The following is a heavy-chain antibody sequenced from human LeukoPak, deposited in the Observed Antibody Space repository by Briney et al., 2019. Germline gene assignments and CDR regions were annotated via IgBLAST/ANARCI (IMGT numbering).Heavy chain of an antibody. J-gene: IGHJ3*02. CDR3: ARNYCSGGSCYPHDAFDI. CDR2: IYYSGST. V-gene: IGHV4-30-4*08. CDR1: GGSISSGDYY. Sequence: TSQTLSLTCTVSGGSISSGDYYWSWIRQPPGKGLERIGYIYYSGSTYYNPSLKSRVTISVDTSKNQFSLKLSSVTAADTAVYYCARNYCSGGSCYPHDAFDIWGQGTMVTVSS. D-gene: IGHD2-15*01.